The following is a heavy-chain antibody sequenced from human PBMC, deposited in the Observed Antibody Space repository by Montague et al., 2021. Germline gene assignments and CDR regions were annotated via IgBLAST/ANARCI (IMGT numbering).Heavy chain of an antibody. Sequence: SLRLSCAASGFTFSNYWMSWVRQAPGKGLEWVANIKQDGSEKHYXDSVKGRFTISRDNVKNSLYLQMNSLRAEDTAVYFCARDQGQGYCGGDCYVGLDYWGQGTLVTVSS. CDR2: IKQDGSEK. CDR1: GFTFSNYW. V-gene: IGHV3-7*01. D-gene: IGHD2-21*01. CDR3: ARDQGQGYCGGDCYVGLDY. J-gene: IGHJ4*02.